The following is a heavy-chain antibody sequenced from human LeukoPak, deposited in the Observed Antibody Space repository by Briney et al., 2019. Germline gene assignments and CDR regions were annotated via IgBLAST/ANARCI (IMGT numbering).Heavy chain of an antibody. V-gene: IGHV3-11*01. CDR1: GFSVSDYY. CDR2: ISSSGTTI. J-gene: IGHJ4*02. D-gene: IGHD3-3*01. Sequence: GGSLRLSCAASGFSVSDYYMSLIRQAPGQGLEWVSYISSSGTTIFYADSVKGRFTISRDNSKNSLFLQMNSLRAEDTAVYYCARDHATFRVTSTNYDYWGQGTLVTVSS. CDR3: ARDHATFRVTSTNYDY.